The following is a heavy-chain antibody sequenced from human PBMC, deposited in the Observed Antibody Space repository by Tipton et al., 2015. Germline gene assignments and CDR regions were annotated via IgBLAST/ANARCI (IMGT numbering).Heavy chain of an antibody. CDR3: ARAWDFWSAYDL. V-gene: IGHV3-11*01. D-gene: IGHD3-3*01. CDR2: ISSDGRTI. CDR1: GLTFSDYY. J-gene: IGHJ2*01. Sequence: AVSGLTFSDYYMSWIRQAPGKGLEWVSYISSDGRTIYNADSVKGRFTVSRDNGKSSLFLQMDSLRVEDRAMYYCARAWDFWSAYDLWGRGTLVTVSS.